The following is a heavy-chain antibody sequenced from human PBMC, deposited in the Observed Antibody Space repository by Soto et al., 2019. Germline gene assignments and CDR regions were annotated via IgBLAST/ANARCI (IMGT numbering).Heavy chain of an antibody. CDR3: ARGRNSDGMDV. CDR1: GGSISSYY. CDR2: IYYSGST. J-gene: IGHJ6*02. V-gene: IGHV4-59*01. Sequence: SETLSLTCTVSGGSISSYYWSWIRQPPGKGLEWIGYIYYSGSTNYNPSIKSRVTISVDTSKNQFSLKLSSVTAADTAVYYCARGRNSDGMDVWGQGTTVTVSS.